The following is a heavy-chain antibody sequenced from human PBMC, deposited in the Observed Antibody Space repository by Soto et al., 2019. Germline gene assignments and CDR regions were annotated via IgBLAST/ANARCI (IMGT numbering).Heavy chain of an antibody. CDR1: GGSFIGYY. CDR2: INHSGST. D-gene: IGHD3-3*01. J-gene: IGHJ6*02. CDR3: ARGGRGRFLEWSWSYYYGMDV. V-gene: IGHV4-34*01. Sequence: LSLTCAVYGGSFIGYYWSWIRQPPGKWLEWIGEINHSGSTNYNPSLKSRVTISVDTSKNQFSLKLSSVTAADTAVYYCARGGRGRFLEWSWSYYYGMDVWGQGTTVTVSS.